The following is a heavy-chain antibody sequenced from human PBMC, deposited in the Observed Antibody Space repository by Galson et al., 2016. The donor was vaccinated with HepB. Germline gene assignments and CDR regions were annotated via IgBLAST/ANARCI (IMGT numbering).Heavy chain of an antibody. CDR1: GFTFNSYS. V-gene: IGHV3-23*01. CDR2: IRSGGGDT. CDR3: AKANSLGAQPVN. Sequence: SLRLSCAASGFTFNSYSMNWVRLAPGKGLEWVSVIRSGGGDTDYADSVKGRFGISRDNSKNTLHLQMNSLRVEDTAVYYCAKANSLGAQPVNWGQGTLVTVSS. D-gene: IGHD1-26*01. J-gene: IGHJ4*02.